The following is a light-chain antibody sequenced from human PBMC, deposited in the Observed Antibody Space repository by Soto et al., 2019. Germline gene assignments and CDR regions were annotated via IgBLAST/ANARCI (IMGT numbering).Light chain of an antibody. Sequence: EMVITQAPATLSVSPGERANLSCRASQSVSINLAWYQQKPGQAPRLLIYGASTRATGIPARFSGSGSGTEFTLTISSLQSEDFAVYYCQQYNNWPTLTLGGGTKVDIK. CDR3: QQYNNWPTLT. J-gene: IGKJ4*01. V-gene: IGKV3-15*01. CDR1: QSVSIN. CDR2: GAS.